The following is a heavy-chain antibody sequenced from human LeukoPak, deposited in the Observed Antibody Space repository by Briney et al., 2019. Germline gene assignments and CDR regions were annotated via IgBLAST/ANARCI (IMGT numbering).Heavy chain of an antibody. D-gene: IGHD6-19*01. CDR2: IRYDGSNK. V-gene: IGHV3-30*02. CDR1: GFTFSSYG. J-gene: IGHJ6*02. CDR3: ARAAVAVASDYYYGMDV. Sequence: GGSLRLSCAASGFTFSSYGMHWVRQAPGKGLEWVAFIRYDGSNKYYADSVKGRFTISRDNSKNTLYLQMNSLRAEDTAVYYCARAAVAVASDYYYGMDVWGQGTTVTVSS.